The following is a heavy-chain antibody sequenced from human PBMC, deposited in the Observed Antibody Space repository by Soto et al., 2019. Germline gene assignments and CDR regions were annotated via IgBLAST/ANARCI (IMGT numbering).Heavy chain of an antibody. CDR2: IYSRGHT. D-gene: IGHD5-12*01. Sequence: TISLTCTVAPGSISSSYWSWIRQSPGKVLECIGYIYSRGHTNYNPSLKSRVTISVDTSKTRFSLNLSSVNSADTAVYYCARGRPLDGYNSANSDFDICGRGTRGTV. CDR1: PGSISSSY. V-gene: IGHV4-59*01. CDR3: ARGRPLDGYNSANSDFDI. J-gene: IGHJ3*02.